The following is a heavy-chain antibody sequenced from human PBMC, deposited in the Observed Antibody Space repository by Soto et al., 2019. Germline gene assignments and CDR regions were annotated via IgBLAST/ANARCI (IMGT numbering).Heavy chain of an antibody. CDR2: IIPNNDNS. V-gene: IGHV1-18*04. J-gene: IGHJ4*02. D-gene: IGHD3-22*01. Sequence: QVELVQSGGEVKKPGASVKVSCKASGYTFTSHGISWVRQAPGQGLEWVGWIIPNNDNSVSAQKFQDRVTLTTDTSTSTVYMELRSLTSDDTAFYYCARTPTYSRLGDHWGQGTLVTVAS. CDR1: GYTFTSHG. CDR3: ARTPTYSRLGDH.